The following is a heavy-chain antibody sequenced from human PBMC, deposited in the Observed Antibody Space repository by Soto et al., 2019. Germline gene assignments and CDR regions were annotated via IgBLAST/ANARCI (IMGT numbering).Heavy chain of an antibody. D-gene: IGHD2-15*01. CDR2: INHSGST. CDR1: GGSFSGYY. Sequence: SETLSLTCAVYGGSFSGYYWSWIRQPPGKGLEWIGEINHSGSTNYNPSLKSRVTISVDTSKNQFSLKLSSVTAADTAVYYCARAKNCSGGSCYPYYFDYWGQGTLVTVSS. J-gene: IGHJ4*02. CDR3: ARAKNCSGGSCYPYYFDY. V-gene: IGHV4-34*01.